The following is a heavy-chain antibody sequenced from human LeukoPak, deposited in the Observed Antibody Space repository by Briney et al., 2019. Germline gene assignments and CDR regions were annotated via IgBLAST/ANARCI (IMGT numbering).Heavy chain of an antibody. V-gene: IGHV4-39*07. D-gene: IGHD2-15*01. CDR2: TYYTGNT. CDR1: GGSISGSSYY. Sequence: SETLSLTCTVSGGSISGSSYYWGWVRQPPGNGLEWIGNTYYTGNTYYNPSLKSRVTISVDTSKNQFSLKLSSVTAADTAVYYCARGGGDIVVVVAAREGNWFDPWGQGTLVTVSS. J-gene: IGHJ5*02. CDR3: ARGGGDIVVVVAAREGNWFDP.